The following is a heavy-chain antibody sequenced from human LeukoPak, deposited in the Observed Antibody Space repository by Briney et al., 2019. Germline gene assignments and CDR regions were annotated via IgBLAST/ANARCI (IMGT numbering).Heavy chain of an antibody. CDR3: ARDSRPHYYDSSGYYSQVPFDY. V-gene: IGHV3-74*01. J-gene: IGHJ4*02. D-gene: IGHD3-22*01. CDR1: GFTFSNYW. Sequence: GGSLRLSCAASGFTFSNYWMHWVRQVPGKGLVWVSRINDDGSATFYADSVKGRFTISRDNAKNSLYLQMNSLRAEDTAVYYCARDSRPHYYDSSGYYSQVPFDYWGQGTLVTVSS. CDR2: INDDGSAT.